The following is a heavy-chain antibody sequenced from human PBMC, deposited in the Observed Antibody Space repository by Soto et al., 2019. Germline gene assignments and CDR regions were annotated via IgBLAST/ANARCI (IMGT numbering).Heavy chain of an antibody. CDR1: GGSFSGYY. CDR3: ARGQSPYYFDY. CDR2: INHSGST. J-gene: IGHJ4*02. Sequence: QVQLQQWGAGLLKPSETLSLTCAVYGGSFSGYYWSWIRQPPGKGLEWIGEINHSGSTNYNPSLKSRVTISVDTSKIQFSLKLSSVTAADTAVYYCARGQSPYYFDYWGQGTLVTVSS. V-gene: IGHV4-34*01.